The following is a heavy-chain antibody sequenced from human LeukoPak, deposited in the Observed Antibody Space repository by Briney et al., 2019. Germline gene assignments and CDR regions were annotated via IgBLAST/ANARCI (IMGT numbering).Heavy chain of an antibody. J-gene: IGHJ4*02. Sequence: TSETLSLTCTVSGGSISSSSYYWGWIRQPPGKGLEWIGSIYYSGSTYYNPSLKSRVTISVDTSKNQFSLKLSSVTAADTAVYYCASSLGDDSSGYYDRAWFDYWGQGTLVTVSS. D-gene: IGHD3-22*01. V-gene: IGHV4-39*01. CDR3: ASSLGDDSSGYYDRAWFDY. CDR1: GGSISSSSYY. CDR2: IYYSGST.